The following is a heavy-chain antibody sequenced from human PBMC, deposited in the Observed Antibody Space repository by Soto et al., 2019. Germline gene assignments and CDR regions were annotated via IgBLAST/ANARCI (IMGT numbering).Heavy chain of an antibody. CDR2: IIPIFGTT. Sequence: SVKVSCKASGGTFSSYAFSWVRQAPGQGLEWMGGIIPIFGTTNYAQKFQGRVTITADESTSPAYMELSSLRSEDTAVYYCHSYCGGDCFDNYFDYWGQGTLVTVSS. D-gene: IGHD2-21*02. CDR3: HSYCGGDCFDNYFDY. J-gene: IGHJ4*02. CDR1: GGTFSSYA. V-gene: IGHV1-69*13.